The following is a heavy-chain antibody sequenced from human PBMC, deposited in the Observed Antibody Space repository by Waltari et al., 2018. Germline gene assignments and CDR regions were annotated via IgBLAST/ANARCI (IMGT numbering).Heavy chain of an antibody. V-gene: IGHV4-31*03. D-gene: IGHD3-16*01. CDR1: GGSISSRGYY. CDR2: IYYSGDT. CDR3: ARGGGSRVLDY. J-gene: IGHJ4*02. Sequence: QVQLQESGPGLVKPSQTLSLTCTVSGGSISSRGYYWTWIRQHPGKGLEWIGYIYYSGDTNYKPALDSRVTISADTPKNQCSRNLTSGTAADTAVYYCARGGGSRVLDYWGRGTLVSVSS.